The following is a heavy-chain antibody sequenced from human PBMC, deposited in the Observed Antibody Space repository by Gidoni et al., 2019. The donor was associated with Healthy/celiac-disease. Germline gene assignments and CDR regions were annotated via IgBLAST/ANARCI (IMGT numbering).Heavy chain of an antibody. CDR3: ARTPRPALTGGMDV. CDR2: ISSSGSYI. J-gene: IGHJ6*02. D-gene: IGHD2-15*01. Sequence: EVQLVESGGGLVKPGGSLRLSCEASGFTFSSYSMNWVRQAPGQGLEWVSSISSSGSYIYYADSVKGRFTISRDNAKNSLYLQMNSLRAEDTAVYYCARTPRPALTGGMDVWGQGTTVTVS. CDR1: GFTFSSYS. V-gene: IGHV3-21*02.